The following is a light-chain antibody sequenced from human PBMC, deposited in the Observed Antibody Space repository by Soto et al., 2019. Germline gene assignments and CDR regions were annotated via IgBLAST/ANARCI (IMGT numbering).Light chain of an antibody. Sequence: EIVLTQSPGTLSLSPGERATLSCRASQSVSSYYLAWYQQKPGQAPRLLIYAASSRATGIPDRFSGGGSGADFTLTISSLQSEDFAVYICQQYNNWPPWTFGQGTKVDIK. V-gene: IGKV3-20*01. J-gene: IGKJ1*01. CDR1: QSVSSYY. CDR3: QQYNNWPPWT. CDR2: AAS.